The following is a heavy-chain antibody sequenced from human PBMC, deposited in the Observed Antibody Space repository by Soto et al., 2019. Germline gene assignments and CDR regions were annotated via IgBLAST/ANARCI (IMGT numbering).Heavy chain of an antibody. CDR2: ISSSSSYI. CDR1: GFTFSSYS. V-gene: IGHV3-21*01. CDR3: ARATTWIIPYYSYYGMDV. D-gene: IGHD1-1*01. J-gene: IGHJ6*02. Sequence: GGSLRLSCAASGFTFSSYSMNWVRQAPGKGLEWVSSISSSSSYIYYADSVKGRFTISRDNARNSLYLQMNSLRAEDTAVYYCARATTWIIPYYSYYGMDVWGQGTTVTVSS.